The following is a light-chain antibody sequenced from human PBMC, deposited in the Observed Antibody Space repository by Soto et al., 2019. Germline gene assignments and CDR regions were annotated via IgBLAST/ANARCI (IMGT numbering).Light chain of an antibody. CDR3: CSYAGCSTPNWV. J-gene: IGLJ3*02. Sequence: QSVLTQPASVSGSPGQSITISCTGTSSDVGSYNLVSWYQQHPGKAPKLMIYEGSKRPSGVSNRFSSSKSGNTASLTISGLQAEDVADYYSCSYAGCSTPNWVFGGGTKLTVL. CDR2: EGS. V-gene: IGLV2-23*01. CDR1: SSDVGSYNL.